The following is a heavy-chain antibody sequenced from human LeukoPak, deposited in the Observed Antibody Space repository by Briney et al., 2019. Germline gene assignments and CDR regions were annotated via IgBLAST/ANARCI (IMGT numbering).Heavy chain of an antibody. Sequence: GGSLRLSCATSGFTFSNCGMHWVRQAPGKGLEWVAVISYDGSNKHYADSVKGRFTISRDNSKNTLYLQMNSLRPEDAAVYYCANLPLWGQGTLVTVSS. J-gene: IGHJ4*02. CDR3: ANLPL. CDR2: ISYDGSNK. V-gene: IGHV3-30*18. CDR1: GFTFSNCG.